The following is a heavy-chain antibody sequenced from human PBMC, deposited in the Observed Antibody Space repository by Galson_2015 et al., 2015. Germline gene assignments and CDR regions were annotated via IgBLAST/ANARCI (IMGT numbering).Heavy chain of an antibody. D-gene: IGHD6-19*01. V-gene: IGHV3-53*01. Sequence: SLRLSCAASGFIVSTSYMSWVRQAPGKGLEWVSAFYSGGDTYYADSVKGRFTISRDNPKNTLFLQMNSLGAEDTVVYYCARAVNGWYFDYWGQGTLVTVSS. CDR2: FYSGGDT. CDR3: ARAVNGWYFDY. CDR1: GFIVSTSY. J-gene: IGHJ4*02.